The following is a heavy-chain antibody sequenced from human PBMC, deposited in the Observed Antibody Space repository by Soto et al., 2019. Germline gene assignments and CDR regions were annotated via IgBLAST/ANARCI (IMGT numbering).Heavy chain of an antibody. CDR1: GFSLSTSGVG. CDR2: IYWDDSK. J-gene: IGHJ4*02. Sequence: QITLKESGPTLVKPTQTLTLTCTFSGFSLSTSGVGVGWIRQPPGKALEWLAVIYWDDSKTYSPSLKSRLTIPKDTSRDPVVLTMPNMDPVDTATSYCAHKGSGSRAIDYWGQGALVTVSS. D-gene: IGHD3-10*01. V-gene: IGHV2-5*02. CDR3: AHKGSGSRAIDY.